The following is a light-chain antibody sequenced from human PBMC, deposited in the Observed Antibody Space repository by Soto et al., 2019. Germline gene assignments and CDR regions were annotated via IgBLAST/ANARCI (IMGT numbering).Light chain of an antibody. CDR3: TSYTTSSTVV. Sequence: QPASVSGSPGQSITISCTGTSSDIGAYNYVSWYQQHPGKAPQLIIYEVTTRPSGVSNRFSGSKSGNTASLTISGLQAEDEADYYCTSYTTSSTVVFGGGTKLTVL. V-gene: IGLV2-14*01. CDR2: EVT. CDR1: SSDIGAYNY. J-gene: IGLJ3*02.